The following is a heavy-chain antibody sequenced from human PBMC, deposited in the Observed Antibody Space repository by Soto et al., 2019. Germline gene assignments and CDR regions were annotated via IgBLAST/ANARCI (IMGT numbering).Heavy chain of an antibody. J-gene: IGHJ4*02. CDR1: GGSISRTTDY. Sequence: PSETLSLTCIVSGGSISRTTDYWGWIRQPPGKGLEWIGNIYYSGSTFYNPSLQSRVTISVDTSKNQFSLKLTSATAADTAVYYCARRVTRPERLDYWGQGALVTVSS. CDR3: ARRVTRPERLDY. D-gene: IGHD4-4*01. CDR2: IYYSGST. V-gene: IGHV4-39*01.